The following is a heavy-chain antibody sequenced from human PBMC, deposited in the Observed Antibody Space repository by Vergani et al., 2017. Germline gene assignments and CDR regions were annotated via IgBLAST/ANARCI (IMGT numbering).Heavy chain of an antibody. J-gene: IGHJ5*02. CDR2: VFYGGRT. CDR3: ARDGSPGIYDVLTGYYSGWFDP. D-gene: IGHD3-9*01. CDR1: GDSISTSSYA. Sequence: QMQLQESGPGLVKPSETLSLSCTVSGDSISTSSYAWGWIRQPPGKTLEWIGTVFYGGRTSYNPSLKSRVTLSLDTSKKQISLHLTSVTAADTAVYYCARDGSPGIYDVLTGYYSGWFDPWGQGTLVTVSS. V-gene: IGHV4-39*02.